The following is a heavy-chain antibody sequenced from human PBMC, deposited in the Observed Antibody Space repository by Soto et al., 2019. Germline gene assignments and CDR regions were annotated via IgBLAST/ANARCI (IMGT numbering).Heavy chain of an antibody. V-gene: IGHV3-48*02. CDR1: GFTFSSYS. CDR3: ARDRVVDTAMDPFDF. Sequence: EVQLVESGGGLVQPGGSLRLSCAASGFTFSSYSMNWVRQAPGKGLEWVSYISDSSRTIYYADSVKGRFTISRDNAKNSLFLQMNSLRDEDTAVYYCARDRVVDTAMDPFDFWGQGTLVTASS. CDR2: ISDSSRTI. J-gene: IGHJ4*02. D-gene: IGHD5-18*01.